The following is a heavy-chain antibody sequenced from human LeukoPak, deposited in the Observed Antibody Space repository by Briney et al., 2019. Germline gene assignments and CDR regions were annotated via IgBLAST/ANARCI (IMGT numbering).Heavy chain of an antibody. CDR2: ISYDGSNK. J-gene: IGHJ6*02. CDR3: AREYYDLYYYYYGMDV. Sequence: GGSLRLSCAASGFTFSSYAMLWVRQAPGKGLEWVAVISYDGSNKYYADSVKGRFTISRDNSKNTLYLQMNSLRAEDTAVYYCAREYYDLYYYYYGMDVWGQGTTVTVSS. CDR1: GFTFSSYA. D-gene: IGHD3-22*01. V-gene: IGHV3-30-3*01.